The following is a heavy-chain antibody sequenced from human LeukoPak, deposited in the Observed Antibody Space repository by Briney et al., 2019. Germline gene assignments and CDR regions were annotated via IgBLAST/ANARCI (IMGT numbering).Heavy chain of an antibody. D-gene: IGHD4-17*01. J-gene: IGHJ4*02. V-gene: IGHV3-66*01. CDR1: GLTFTNNY. CDR3: VYGDYPLTY. Sequence: GGSLRLSCVASGLTFTNNYWNWVRQPPGKGPEWISLIYTNGNTQYADFVKGRFTFSRDISKNTLYLQMNSLRVEDTGVYYCVYGDYPLTYWGQGTLVSVSS. CDR2: IYTNGNT.